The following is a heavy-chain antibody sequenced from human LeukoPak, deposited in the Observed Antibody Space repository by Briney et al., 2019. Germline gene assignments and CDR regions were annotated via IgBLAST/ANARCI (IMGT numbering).Heavy chain of an antibody. CDR3: ARDRKLAFDWFDP. J-gene: IGHJ5*02. CDR1: GGTFSSYA. CDR2: IIPILGIA. D-gene: IGHD6-13*01. Sequence: SVKVSCKASGGTFSSYAISWVRQAPGQGLEWMGRIIPILGIANYAQKFQGRVTITADKSTSTAYMELSSLRSEDTAVYYCARDRKLAFDWFDPWGQGTLVTVSS. V-gene: IGHV1-69*04.